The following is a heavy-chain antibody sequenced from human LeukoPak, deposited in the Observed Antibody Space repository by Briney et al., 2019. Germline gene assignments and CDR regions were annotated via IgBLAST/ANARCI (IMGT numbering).Heavy chain of an antibody. V-gene: IGHV1-18*03. CDR2: ISAYNGNT. D-gene: IGHD3-22*01. CDR1: GYTFTSYG. CDR3: ARCPYYYDSSGYSDY. J-gene: IGHJ4*02. Sequence: ASVKVSCKASGYTFTSYGISWVRQAPGQGLEWMGWISAYNGNTNYAQKLQGRVTMTTDTSTSTAYMELRSLRSDDMAAYYCARCPYYYDSSGYSDYWGQGTLVTVSS.